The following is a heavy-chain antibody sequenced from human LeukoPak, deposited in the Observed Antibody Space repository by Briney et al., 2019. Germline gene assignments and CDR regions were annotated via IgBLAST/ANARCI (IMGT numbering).Heavy chain of an antibody. D-gene: IGHD6-19*01. CDR2: IYYSGST. CDR1: GGSISSSNYY. J-gene: IGHJ4*02. CDR3: ARRGSGWYRDFDH. Sequence: SETLSLTCSVSGGSISSSNYYWGWIRQPPGKGLAWIGNIYYSGSTYYNPSLESRVTISVDTSKNQFSLKLSSVTAADTAVYYCARRGSGWYRDFDHWGQGTLVTVSA. V-gene: IGHV4-39*01.